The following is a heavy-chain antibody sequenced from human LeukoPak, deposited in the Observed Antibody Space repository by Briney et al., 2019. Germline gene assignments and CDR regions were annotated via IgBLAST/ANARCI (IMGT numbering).Heavy chain of an antibody. V-gene: IGHV3-23*01. CDR3: AKDVSTWWFDP. J-gene: IGHJ5*02. CDR2: ISASGGIT. Sequence: GGSLRLSCAASGFTFSNYAMSWVRQAPGKGLELVSGISASGGITDYADSVKGRFTISRDNSNNTLYLQMNSLRADDTAVYYCAKDVSTWWFDPWGQGTLVTASS. D-gene: IGHD6-13*01. CDR1: GFTFSNYA.